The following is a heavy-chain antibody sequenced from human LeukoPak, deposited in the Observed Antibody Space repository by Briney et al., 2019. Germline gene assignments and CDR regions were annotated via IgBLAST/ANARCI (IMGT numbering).Heavy chain of an antibody. Sequence: ASVKVSCKASGYTFTGYYMHWVRQAPGQGLDWMGWINPNSGGTNYAQKFQGRVTMTRDTSISTAYMELSRLRSDDTAVYYCAREVEMATSDAFDIWGQGAMVTVSS. CDR1: GYTFTGYY. J-gene: IGHJ3*02. CDR2: INPNSGGT. CDR3: AREVEMATSDAFDI. V-gene: IGHV1-2*02. D-gene: IGHD5-24*01.